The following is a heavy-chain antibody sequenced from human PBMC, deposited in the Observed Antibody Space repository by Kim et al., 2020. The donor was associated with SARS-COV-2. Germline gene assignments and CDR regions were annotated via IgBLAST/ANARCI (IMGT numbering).Heavy chain of an antibody. CDR3: ARARYCSSTSCYMRMHYYYMDV. V-gene: IGHV4-34*01. J-gene: IGHJ6*03. CDR1: GGSFSGYY. CDR2: INHSGST. D-gene: IGHD2-2*02. Sequence: SETLSLTCAVYGGSFSGYYWSWIRQPPGKGLEWIGEINHSGSTNYNPSLKSRVTISVDTSKNQFSLKLSSVTAADTAVYYCARARYCSSTSCYMRMHYYYMDVWGKGTTVTVSS.